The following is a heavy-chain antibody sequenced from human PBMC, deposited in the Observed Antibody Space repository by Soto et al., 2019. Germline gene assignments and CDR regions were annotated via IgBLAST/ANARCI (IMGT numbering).Heavy chain of an antibody. CDR2: IYYSGST. V-gene: IGHV4-59*01. CDR1: GGSISSYY. CDR3: ARVTSVRGLLLDY. J-gene: IGHJ4*02. Sequence: SETLSLTCTVSGGSISSYYWSWIRQPPGKGLEWIVYIYYSGSTNYNPSLKSRVTISVDTFKNQFSQKLSSVTAADTAVDDCARVTSVRGLLLDYWGQGTLVTVSS. D-gene: IGHD3-10*01.